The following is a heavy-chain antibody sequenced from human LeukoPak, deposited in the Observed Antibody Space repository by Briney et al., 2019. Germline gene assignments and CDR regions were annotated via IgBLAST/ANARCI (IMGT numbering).Heavy chain of an antibody. D-gene: IGHD3-10*01. J-gene: IGHJ3*02. CDR3: ASGDAHAFDI. CDR2: INGDGSGT. V-gene: IGHV3-74*01. CDR1: GFTFSSYW. Sequence: GGSLRLSCAASGFTFSSYWMHWVRQAPGKGLVWVSRINGDGSGTSYADSVRGRFTISRDNAKNTLYLQMNSLRAEDTAVYYCASGDAHAFDIWGQGTMVTVSS.